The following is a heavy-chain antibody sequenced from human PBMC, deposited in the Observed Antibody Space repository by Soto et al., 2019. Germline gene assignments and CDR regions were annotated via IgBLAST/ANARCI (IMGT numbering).Heavy chain of an antibody. V-gene: IGHV3-23*01. CDR1: GFTFSSYA. D-gene: IGHD2-2*01. CDR2: ISGSGGST. Sequence: GGSLRLSCAASGFTFSSYAMSWVRQAPGKGLEWVSAISGSGGSTYYADSVKGRFTISRDNSKNTLYLQMNSLRAEDTAVYYCAPRDTVVVTQYNWFDPWGQGTLVTVSS. CDR3: APRDTVVVTQYNWFDP. J-gene: IGHJ5*02.